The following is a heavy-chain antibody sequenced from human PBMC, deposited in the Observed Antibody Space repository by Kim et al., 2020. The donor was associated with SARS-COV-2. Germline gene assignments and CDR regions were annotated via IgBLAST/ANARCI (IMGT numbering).Heavy chain of an antibody. CDR3: TTLATTTYYDILTGYYRLDY. CDR1: GFTISNAW. D-gene: IGHD3-9*01. CDR2: IKSKTDGGTT. J-gene: IGHJ4*02. Sequence: GGSLRLSCAASGFTISNAWMNWVRQAPGKGLEWVGRIKSKTDGGTTDYAAPVKGRFTISRDDSKNTLYLQMNSLKTEDTAVYYCTTLATTTYYDILTGYYRLDYWGQGTLVTVSS. V-gene: IGHV3-15*01.